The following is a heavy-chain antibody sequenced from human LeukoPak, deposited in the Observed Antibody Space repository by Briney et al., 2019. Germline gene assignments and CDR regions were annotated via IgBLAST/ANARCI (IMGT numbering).Heavy chain of an antibody. CDR3: ARDAGNSGYGCDL. J-gene: IGHJ5*02. CDR2: IRSSSET. D-gene: IGHD5-12*01. V-gene: IGHV3-48*01. Sequence: GGSLRLSCAASGFIFSQYSMNWVRQAPGKGREWVSHIRSSSETFYADSVKGRFTISRDNARNSLYLQMNNLRGEDTAVYYCARDAGNSGYGCDLWGQGTLVTVSS. CDR1: GFIFSQYS.